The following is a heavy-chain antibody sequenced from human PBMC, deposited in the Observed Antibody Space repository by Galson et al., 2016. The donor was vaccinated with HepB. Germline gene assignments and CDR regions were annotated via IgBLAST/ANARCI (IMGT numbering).Heavy chain of an antibody. Sequence: SVKVSCKASGYTFTDYYVNWVRQVPGQGLEWMGIINPSGGTTNYAQKFRGRVTMTRDTSTRTVFMELSSLRSEDSAVYYCARAHLVARPMDVWGQGTTVIVSS. V-gene: IGHV1-46*01. D-gene: IGHD6-6*01. CDR2: INPSGGTT. CDR1: GYTFTDYY. J-gene: IGHJ6*02. CDR3: ARAHLVARPMDV.